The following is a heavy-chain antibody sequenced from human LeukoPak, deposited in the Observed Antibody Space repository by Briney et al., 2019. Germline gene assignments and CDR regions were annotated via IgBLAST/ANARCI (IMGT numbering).Heavy chain of an antibody. D-gene: IGHD3-22*01. CDR1: GGTFSSYA. Sequence: GSSVKVSCKASGGTFSSYAISWVRQAPGQGLEWMGRIIPILGIANYAQKFQGRVTITADKSTSTAYMELSSLRSEDTAVCYCARDLYYYDSSGYPGWGQGTLVTVSS. J-gene: IGHJ4*02. CDR3: ARDLYYYDSSGYPG. CDR2: IIPILGIA. V-gene: IGHV1-69*04.